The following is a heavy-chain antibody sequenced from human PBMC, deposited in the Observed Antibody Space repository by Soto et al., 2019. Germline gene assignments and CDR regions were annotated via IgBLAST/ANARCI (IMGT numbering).Heavy chain of an antibody. CDR2: IYYSGST. D-gene: IGHD4-17*01. CDR1: GGFLSRGAYL. Sequence: SETLSLTCTVSGGFLSRGAYLWCWIRQPPGKGLEWIGYIYYSGSTYYNPSLKSRVTISVDTSKNQFSLKLSSVTAADTAVYYCARVIGDYGHFQHWGQGTLVTVSS. V-gene: IGHV4-30-4*01. J-gene: IGHJ1*01. CDR3: ARVIGDYGHFQH.